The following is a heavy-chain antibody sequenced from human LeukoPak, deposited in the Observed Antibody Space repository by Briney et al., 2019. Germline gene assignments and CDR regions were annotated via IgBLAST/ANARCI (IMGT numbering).Heavy chain of an antibody. D-gene: IGHD5-24*01. Sequence: GGSLRLSCAASGFNLRDYAMNWVRQAPGKGLEWVSGMSGSGDRTDYADSPKGRFTMSRDTSMNTLYLQMNFLRAEDTALYYCAKRRRDGYNSPIDYWGQGTLVTVSS. J-gene: IGHJ4*02. CDR2: MSGSGDRT. CDR3: AKRRRDGYNSPIDY. V-gene: IGHV3-23*01. CDR1: GFNLRDYA.